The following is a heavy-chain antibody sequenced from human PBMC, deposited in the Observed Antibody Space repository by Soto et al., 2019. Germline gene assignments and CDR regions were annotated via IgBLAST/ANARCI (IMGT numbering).Heavy chain of an antibody. CDR3: ARDPYYYDSSGYYYGPVHYYFDY. V-gene: IGHV3-48*02. J-gene: IGHJ4*02. CDR1: GFTFSSYS. CDR2: ISSSSSTI. Sequence: GGSLRLSCAASGFTFSSYSMNWVRQAPGKGLEWVSYISSSSSTIYYADSVKGRFTISRDNAKNSLYLQMNSLRDEDTAVYYCARDPYYYDSSGYYYGPVHYYFDYWGQGTLVTVSS. D-gene: IGHD3-22*01.